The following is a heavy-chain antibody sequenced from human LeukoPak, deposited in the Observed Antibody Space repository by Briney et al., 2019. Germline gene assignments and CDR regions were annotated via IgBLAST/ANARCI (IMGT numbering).Heavy chain of an antibody. Sequence: GGSLRLSCAASGFTFCSDEMNWVRQAPGKGLEWVSYISSSGSTIYYADSVKGRFTISRDNAKNSLYLQMNSLRAEDTAVYYCARARTYNWNYEGWFDPWSQGTLVTVSS. CDR3: ARARTYNWNYEGWFDP. D-gene: IGHD1-7*01. J-gene: IGHJ5*02. CDR1: GFTFCSDE. CDR2: ISSSGSTI. V-gene: IGHV3-48*03.